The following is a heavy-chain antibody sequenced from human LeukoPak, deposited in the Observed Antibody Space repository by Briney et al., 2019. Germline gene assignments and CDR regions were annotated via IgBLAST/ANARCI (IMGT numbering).Heavy chain of an antibody. J-gene: IGHJ4*02. CDR2: IDWDDDK. CDR3: ARATGGEYDY. CDR1: GFSLSTSGMC. D-gene: IGHD7-27*01. V-gene: IGHV2-70*11. Sequence: SGPALVKPTQTLTLTCTFSGFSLSTSGMCVSWIRQPPGKALEWLARIDWDDDKYYRTSLKARLTISKDTSKNQVVLTMTNMDPVDTATYYCARATGGEYDYWGQGTLVTVSS.